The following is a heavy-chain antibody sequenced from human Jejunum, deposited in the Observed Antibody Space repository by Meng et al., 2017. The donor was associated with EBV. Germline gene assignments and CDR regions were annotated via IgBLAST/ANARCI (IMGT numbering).Heavy chain of an antibody. Sequence: QVQLVQSGAEVKKPGASGKVSCKASGFTFTNYDINWVRQASGQGLEWMGWMNPSNGKTGYAQKFQGRVTMTRDASTSTAYMELSSLRSDDTAVYFCARGAQPIDLWGQGTLVTVSS. CDR1: GFTFTNYD. J-gene: IGHJ5*02. CDR2: MNPSNGKT. D-gene: IGHD3-3*01. CDR3: ARGAQPIDL. V-gene: IGHV1-8*01.